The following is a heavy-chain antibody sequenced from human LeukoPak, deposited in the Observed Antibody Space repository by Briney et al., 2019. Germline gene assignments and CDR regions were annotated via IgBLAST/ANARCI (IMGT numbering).Heavy chain of an antibody. CDR2: MNPNSGNT. J-gene: IGHJ3*02. CDR3: ARDLGRSGYYYVNAFDI. Sequence: GASVKVSCKASGYTFTSYDINWVRQATGQGLEWMGWMNPNSGNTGYAQKLQGRVTMTTDTSTSTAYMELRSLRSDDTAVYYCARDLGRSGYYYVNAFDIWGQGTMVTVSS. CDR1: GYTFTSYD. D-gene: IGHD3-22*01. V-gene: IGHV1-8*01.